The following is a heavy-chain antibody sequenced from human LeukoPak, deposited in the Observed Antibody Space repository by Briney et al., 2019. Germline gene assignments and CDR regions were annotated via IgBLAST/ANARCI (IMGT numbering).Heavy chain of an antibody. Sequence: GGSLRLSCAASGFTFRNYAMSWVRQAPGKGLAWVSSINNGGENTYYEDSVKGRFTISRDNYKNTLYFQMNSLRAEDTAVYFRARVYGGSYHYYYYMDVWGKGITVTVSS. D-gene: IGHD3-16*02. CDR3: ARVYGGSYHYYYYMDV. CDR1: GFTFRNYA. V-gene: IGHV3-23*01. CDR2: INNGGENT. J-gene: IGHJ6*03.